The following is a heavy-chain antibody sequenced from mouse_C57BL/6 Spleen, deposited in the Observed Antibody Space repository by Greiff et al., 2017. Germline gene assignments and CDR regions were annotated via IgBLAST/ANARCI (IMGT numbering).Heavy chain of an antibody. CDR2: ISSGSSTI. J-gene: IGHJ3*01. V-gene: IGHV5-17*01. Sequence: EVQRVESGGGLVKPGGSLKLSCAASGFTFSDYGMHWVRQAPEKGLEWVAYISSGSSTIYYADTVKGRFTISRDNAKNTLFLQMTSLRSEDTAMYYCANYYGSSYPAWFAYWGQGTLVTVSA. CDR1: GFTFSDYG. CDR3: ANYYGSSYPAWFAY. D-gene: IGHD1-1*01.